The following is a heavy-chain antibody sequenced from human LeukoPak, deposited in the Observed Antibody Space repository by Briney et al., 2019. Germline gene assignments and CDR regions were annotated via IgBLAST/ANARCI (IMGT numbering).Heavy chain of an antibody. V-gene: IGHV4-59*01. Sequence: SETLSLTCTVSGGSISNYYWSWIRQPPGKGLEWIGYIYYSGSTNYNPSLKSRVTISVDTSKNQFSLKLRSVTAADTAVYYCARLSGYHWASFYDYWGQGTLVTVSS. CDR1: GGSISNYY. CDR3: ARLSGYHWASFYDY. J-gene: IGHJ4*02. CDR2: IYYSGST. D-gene: IGHD5-12*01.